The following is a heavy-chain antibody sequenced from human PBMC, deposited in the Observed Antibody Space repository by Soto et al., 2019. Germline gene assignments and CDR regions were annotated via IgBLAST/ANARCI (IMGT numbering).Heavy chain of an antibody. D-gene: IGHD4-17*01. CDR3: AIIPPTTVDY. CDR2: ISYDGSNR. V-gene: IGHV3-30*03. CDR1: GFTFSNYD. Sequence: QVQLMESGGGVVQPGRSLRLSCAASGFTFSNYDMHWVRQAPGKGLEWVAAISYDGSNRYYADSVKGRFTISRDISKNTLYLQMNSLRLEDTAVYYCAIIPPTTVDYWGQGTLVTVFS. J-gene: IGHJ4*02.